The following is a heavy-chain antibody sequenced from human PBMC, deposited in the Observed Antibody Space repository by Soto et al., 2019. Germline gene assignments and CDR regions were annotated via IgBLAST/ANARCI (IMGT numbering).Heavy chain of an antibody. Sequence: GSLRLSCAASGFTFSSYSMNWVRQAPGKGLEWVSSISSSSSYIYYADSVKGRFTISRDNAKNSLYLQMNSLRAEDTAVYYCARDQGGHSALYTWFDPWGQGTLVTVSS. D-gene: IGHD1-26*01. CDR3: ARDQGGHSALYTWFDP. V-gene: IGHV3-21*01. CDR2: ISSSSSYI. CDR1: GFTFSSYS. J-gene: IGHJ5*02.